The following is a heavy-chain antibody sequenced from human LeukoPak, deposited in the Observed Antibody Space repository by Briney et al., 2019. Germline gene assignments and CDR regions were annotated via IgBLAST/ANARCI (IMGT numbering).Heavy chain of an antibody. CDR3: ARAGSSGTRLYY. CDR2: IYHSGST. CDR1: GGSISSGYY. V-gene: IGHV4-38-2*02. Sequence: PSETLSLTCTVSGGSISSGYYWGWIRQPPGKGLEWIGSIYHSGSTYYNPSLKSRVTISVDTSKNQFSLKLSSVTAADTAVYYCARAGSSGTRLYYWGQGTLVTVSS. D-gene: IGHD6-6*01. J-gene: IGHJ4*02.